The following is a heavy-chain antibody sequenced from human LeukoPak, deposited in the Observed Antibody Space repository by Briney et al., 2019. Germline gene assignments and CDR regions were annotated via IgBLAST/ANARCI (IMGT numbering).Heavy chain of an antibody. CDR2: TYYRSKWYN. Sequence: SQTLSLACAISGDSVSSNSAAWNWIRQSPSRGLEWLGRTYYRSKWYNDCAESVKSRITINSDTSKNQFSLHLNSVTPEDTAVYYCARKGTVTTPFDYWGQGNLVTVSS. CDR3: ARKGTVTTPFDY. V-gene: IGHV6-1*01. J-gene: IGHJ4*02. D-gene: IGHD4-11*01. CDR1: GDSVSSNSAA.